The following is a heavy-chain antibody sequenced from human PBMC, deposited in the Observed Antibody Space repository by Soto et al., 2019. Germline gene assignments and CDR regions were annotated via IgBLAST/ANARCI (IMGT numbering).Heavy chain of an antibody. V-gene: IGHV3-48*01. CDR1: GFTFSSYS. CDR2: ISRSSSTI. J-gene: IGHJ4*02. CDR3: ARHQSPVDY. Sequence: EVQVVESGGGLVQPGGSLRLSCAASGFTFSSYSMNWVRQAPGKVLEWVSYISRSSSTIYYADSVKGRFTISRDNAKNSLYLQMNSLRAEDTAVYYCARHQSPVDYWGQGTLVTVSS.